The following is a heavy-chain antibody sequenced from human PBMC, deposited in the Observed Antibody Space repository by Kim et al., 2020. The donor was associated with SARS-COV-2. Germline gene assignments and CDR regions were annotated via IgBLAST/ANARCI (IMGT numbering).Heavy chain of an antibody. CDR1: GGSIGSGHYY. V-gene: IGHV4-61*02. D-gene: IGHD2-15*01. Sequence: SETLSLTCTVSGGSIGSGHYYWSWIRQPAGGGLEWIGRVYTTGSTTYTPSLEGRVSISLDTSKNQFSLKLTSVTAADTAMYYCARTARGGGYWGQGIMVTVSS. CDR3: ARTARGGGY. CDR2: VYTTGST. J-gene: IGHJ4*02.